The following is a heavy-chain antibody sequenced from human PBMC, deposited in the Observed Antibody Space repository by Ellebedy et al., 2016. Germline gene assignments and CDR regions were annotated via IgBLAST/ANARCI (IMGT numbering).Heavy chain of an antibody. D-gene: IGHD2-2*02. V-gene: IGHV4-61*08. Sequence: SETLSLXCAVSGGSISSGGYSWSWIRQPPGKGLAWIGYIYSSGSTNYNPSLKSRVTISVDTSKNQFSLKLSSVTAADTAVYYCARALTTPGGRGYQLLYRWFNPWGQGTLVTVSS. CDR2: IYSSGST. CDR3: ARALTTPGGRGYQLLYRWFNP. J-gene: IGHJ5*02. CDR1: GGSISSGGYS.